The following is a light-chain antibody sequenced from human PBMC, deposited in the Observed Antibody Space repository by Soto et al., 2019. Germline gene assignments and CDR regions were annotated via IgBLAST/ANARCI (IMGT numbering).Light chain of an antibody. CDR3: QQYGSSPVT. V-gene: IGKV3-20*01. CDR1: QSISSSY. J-gene: IGKJ5*01. CDR2: GAS. Sequence: EIVLTQSPGTLSLSPGERATLSCRASQSISSSYLAWYRQKPGQAPRLLIYGASSRATGIPDRFSGSGSGTDFTLTISRLEPEDFAVYYCQQYGSSPVTFGQGTRLEIK.